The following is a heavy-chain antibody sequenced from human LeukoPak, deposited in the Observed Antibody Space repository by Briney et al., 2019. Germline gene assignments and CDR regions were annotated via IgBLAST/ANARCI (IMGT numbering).Heavy chain of an antibody. CDR2: ISYDGSNK. J-gene: IGHJ4*02. V-gene: IGHV3-30-3*01. Sequence: GGSLRLSCAASGFTFSSYAMHWVRQAPGKGLEWVAVISYDGSNKYYADSVKGRFTISRDNSKNTLYLQMNSLRAEDTAVYYCARDQLYYDSSGYYGVWGQGTLVTVSS. CDR1: GFTFSSYA. D-gene: IGHD3-22*01. CDR3: ARDQLYYDSSGYYGV.